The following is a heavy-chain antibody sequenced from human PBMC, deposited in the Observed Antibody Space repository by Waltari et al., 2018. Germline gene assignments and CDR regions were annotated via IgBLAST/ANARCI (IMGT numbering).Heavy chain of an antibody. J-gene: IGHJ4*02. V-gene: IGHV4-39*07. D-gene: IGHD4-17*01. Sequence: QLQLQESGPGLVKPSETLSLTCTVSGGSISSSSYYWGWIRKPPGKGLEWIGSIYYSGSTYYNPSLKSRVTISVDTSKNQFSLKLSSVPAADTAVYYCARDLRGGVTTFLGDYWGQGTLVTVSS. CDR2: IYYSGST. CDR1: GGSISSSSYY. CDR3: ARDLRGGVTTFLGDY.